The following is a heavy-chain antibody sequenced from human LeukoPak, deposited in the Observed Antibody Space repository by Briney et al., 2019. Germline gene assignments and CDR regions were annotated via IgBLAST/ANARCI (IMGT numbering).Heavy chain of an antibody. CDR2: IWYDGSNK. CDR1: GFTFSSYG. J-gene: IGHJ4*02. D-gene: IGHD3-22*01. Sequence: PGRSLRLSCAASGFTFSSYGMHWVRQAPGKGLEWVAVIWYDGSNKYYADSVKGRFTISRDNSKNTLYLQMNSLRAEDTAVYYCARERYYYDSSGYSYPDYWGQGTLVTVSS. CDR3: ARERYYYDSSGYSYPDY. V-gene: IGHV3-33*01.